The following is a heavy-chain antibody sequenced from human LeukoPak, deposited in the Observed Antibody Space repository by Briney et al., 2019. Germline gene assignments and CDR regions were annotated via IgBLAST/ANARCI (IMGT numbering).Heavy chain of an antibody. D-gene: IGHD2-15*01. J-gene: IGHJ4*02. CDR3: ARRVRDCSSGSCYSGIDY. Sequence: GESLQISCKGSGYSFITYWIAWVRQMPGKGLEWMGIIYPGDSATRYSPSFRGQVTISADKSISTAYLQWSSLRASDTAMYYCARRVRDCSSGSCYSGIDYWGQGTLVTVSS. CDR2: IYPGDSAT. V-gene: IGHV5-51*01. CDR1: GYSFITYW.